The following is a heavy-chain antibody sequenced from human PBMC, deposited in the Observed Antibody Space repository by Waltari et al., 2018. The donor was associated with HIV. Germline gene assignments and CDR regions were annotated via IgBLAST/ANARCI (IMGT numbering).Heavy chain of an antibody. J-gene: IGHJ4*02. CDR3: ARRHSSEGILDY. V-gene: IGHV3-74*01. D-gene: IGHD6-19*01. CDR2: INGDEGRI. CDR1: GFTFSNYW. Sequence: EVQLVESGGGLVQPGGSLRLSCVASGFTFSNYWLHWVRQGPGKGLVWCSRINGDEGRILYADSVKGRFTISGDNARNTLYLQMNSLRAEDTAVYYCARRHSSEGILDYWGQGTLVTVSS.